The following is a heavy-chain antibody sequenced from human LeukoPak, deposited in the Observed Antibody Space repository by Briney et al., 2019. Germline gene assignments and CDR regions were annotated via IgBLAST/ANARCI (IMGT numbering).Heavy chain of an antibody. V-gene: IGHV3-23*01. Sequence: GGSLRLSCAVSGFTFSSYAMSWVRQAPGKGLEWVSAISGSGGSTYYADSVKGRFTISRDNAKNSLYLQMNSLRAEDTALYYCAKGNPYGVKTAMASYYFDYWGQGTLVTVSS. CDR2: ISGSGGST. D-gene: IGHD5-18*01. J-gene: IGHJ4*02. CDR3: AKGNPYGVKTAMASYYFDY. CDR1: GFTFSSYA.